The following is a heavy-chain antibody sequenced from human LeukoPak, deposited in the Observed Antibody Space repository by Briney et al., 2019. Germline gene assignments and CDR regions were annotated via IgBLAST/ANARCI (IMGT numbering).Heavy chain of an antibody. D-gene: IGHD2/OR15-2a*01. CDR1: GFTFSSYS. Sequence: GGSLRLSCAASGFTFSSYSMTWVRQAPGKGLEWVSVISGNGAITDYADSVKGRFTISRDHSKNTLYLQMNSLRAEDTAVYYCAARPPIIVGGPFDYWGQGILVTVSS. CDR2: ISGNGAIT. J-gene: IGHJ4*02. V-gene: IGHV3-23*01. CDR3: AARPPIIVGGPFDY.